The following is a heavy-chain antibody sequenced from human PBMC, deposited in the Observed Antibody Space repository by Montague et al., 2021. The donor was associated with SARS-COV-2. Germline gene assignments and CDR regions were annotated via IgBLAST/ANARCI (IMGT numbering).Heavy chain of an antibody. CDR2: IRTTGHT. CDR3: ARFGSGTLEFDL. J-gene: IGHJ4*02. Sequence: TLSLTCTVSGASISTGIYYWSWIRQPAGKGLEWIVRIRTTGHTNYNRSLESRVFMSVDTSTSQFSLSLTSVTAADTAVYFCARFGSGTLEFDLWGQGTLVTVSS. V-gene: IGHV4-61*02. D-gene: IGHD1-26*01. CDR1: GASISTGIYY.